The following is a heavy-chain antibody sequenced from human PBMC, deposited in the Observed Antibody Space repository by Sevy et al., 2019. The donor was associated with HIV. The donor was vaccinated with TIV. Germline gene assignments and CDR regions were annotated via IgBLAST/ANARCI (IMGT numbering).Heavy chain of an antibody. CDR3: VRGQGGVASPNWFDP. Sequence: SETLSLTCTVSGGSVSSGSYYWSWIRQPPGKGLEWIGYIYYSGSTNYNPSLKSRVTISVDTSKNQFSLKLSSVTAADTAVYYCVRGQGGVASPNWFDPWGQGTLVTVSS. CDR1: GGSVSSGSYY. D-gene: IGHD3-16*01. J-gene: IGHJ5*02. V-gene: IGHV4-61*01. CDR2: IYYSGST.